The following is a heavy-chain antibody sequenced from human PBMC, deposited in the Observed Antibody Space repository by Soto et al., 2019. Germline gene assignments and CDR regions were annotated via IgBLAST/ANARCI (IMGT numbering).Heavy chain of an antibody. V-gene: IGHV4-34*01. J-gene: IGHJ4*02. Sequence: QVQLQQWGAGLLKPSETLSLTCAVYGGSFSGYYWSWIRQPPGKGLEWIGEINHSGSTNYNPSLRSRPIIPAGTSKNQLSLNLSHVTAAHTAVDYCARGRRRLVVVVAATLDYWGQGNLVTVSS. CDR2: INHSGST. CDR3: ARGRRRLVVVVAATLDY. D-gene: IGHD2-15*01. CDR1: GGSFSGYY.